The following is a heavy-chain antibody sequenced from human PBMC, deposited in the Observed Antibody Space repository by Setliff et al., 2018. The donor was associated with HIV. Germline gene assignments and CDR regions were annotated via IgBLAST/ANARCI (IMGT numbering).Heavy chain of an antibody. CDR1: GYSISSGYY. D-gene: IGHD2-2*01. CDR3: ARDPRSPVGAFDI. Sequence: TLSLTCTVSGYSISSGYYWGWIRQPPGKGLEWIGSIYHSGSTYYNPSLKSRVTISVDTSKNQFSLELSSVTATDTAVYYCARDPRSPVGAFDIWGQGTMVTVSS. J-gene: IGHJ3*02. V-gene: IGHV4-38-2*02. CDR2: IYHSGST.